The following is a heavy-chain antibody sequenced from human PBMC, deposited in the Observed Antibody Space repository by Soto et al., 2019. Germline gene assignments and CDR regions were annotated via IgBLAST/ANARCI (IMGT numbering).Heavy chain of an antibody. V-gene: IGHV1-18*01. CDR3: AFGIYGDYYYGMDV. D-gene: IGHD4-17*01. CDR2: ISAYNGNT. CDR1: GYTFTSYG. Sequence: GASVKVSCKACGYTFTSYGISWVRQAPGQGLEWMGWISAYNGNTNYAQKLQGRVTMTTDTSTSTAYMELRSLRSDDTAVYYCAFGIYGDYYYGMDVWGQGTTVTVSS. J-gene: IGHJ6*02.